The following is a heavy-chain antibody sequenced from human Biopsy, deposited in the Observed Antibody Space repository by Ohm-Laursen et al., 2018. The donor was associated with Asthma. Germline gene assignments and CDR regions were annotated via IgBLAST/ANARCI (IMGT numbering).Heavy chain of an antibody. D-gene: IGHD6-6*01. Sequence: SETLSLTCTVSGGSISSGSYYWGWIRRPPGKGLEFIGTIYYSGSTSHNPSLTSRLTISVDTSKNQFSLKLTSVTAADTAVYYCARASLAARANWFDPWGQGTLVSVSS. CDR2: IYYSGST. CDR1: GGSISSGSYY. V-gene: IGHV4-39*07. CDR3: ARASLAARANWFDP. J-gene: IGHJ5*02.